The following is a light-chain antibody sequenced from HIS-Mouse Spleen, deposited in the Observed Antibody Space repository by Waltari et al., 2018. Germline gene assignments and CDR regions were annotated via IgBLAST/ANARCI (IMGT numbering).Light chain of an antibody. Sequence: DIVMTQSPDSLAVSLGEWATINCTSSLSVLYSSNNKNYLAWYQQKPGQPPKRLSYWASTRESGVPDRFSGSGSGTDFTLTISSLQAEDVAVYYCQQYYSTPYTFGQGTKLEIK. CDR1: LSVLYSSNNKNY. V-gene: IGKV4-1*01. CDR3: QQYYSTPYT. J-gene: IGKJ2*01. CDR2: WAS.